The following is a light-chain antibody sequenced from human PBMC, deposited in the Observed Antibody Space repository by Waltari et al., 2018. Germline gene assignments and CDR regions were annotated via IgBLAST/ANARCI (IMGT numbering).Light chain of an antibody. CDR1: QGISDS. V-gene: IGKV1-NL1*01. Sequence: DIEMTQSTSSLSAYVGDKVTITCQASQGISDSLGWYQQKPGKAPKLLVYAASRLDTGVPSRFSGSGSGTEYTPTISSLQPEDFATYYCQQYYSTPPITFGGGTRVEIK. CDR2: AAS. CDR3: QQYYSTPPIT. J-gene: IGKJ4*01.